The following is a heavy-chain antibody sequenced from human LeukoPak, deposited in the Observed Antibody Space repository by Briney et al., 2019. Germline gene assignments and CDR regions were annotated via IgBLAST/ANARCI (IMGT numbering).Heavy chain of an antibody. CDR3: AKEYSGYDFDS. J-gene: IGHJ4*02. D-gene: IGHD5-12*01. V-gene: IGHV3-23*01. CDR2: TSGSGGNT. CDR1: GFTLRSYD. Sequence: GGSLRLSCAASGFTLRSYDMSWVRQAPGKGLEWVAATSGSGGNTYYADSVKGRFTISRDNSKNTLYLQMNSLRAEDTAVYYCAKEYSGYDFDSGGQGTLVTVSS.